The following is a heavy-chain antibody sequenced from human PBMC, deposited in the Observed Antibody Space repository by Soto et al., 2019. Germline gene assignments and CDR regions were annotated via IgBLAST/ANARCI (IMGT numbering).Heavy chain of an antibody. CDR2: ISSSSSHI. CDR3: ARDPGYCSGGTCYPIDY. J-gene: IGHJ4*02. V-gene: IGHV3-21*01. CDR1: GFSFSTYS. Sequence: EVQLVESGGGLVKPGGSLRLSCAASGFSFSTYSMNWVRQAPGKGLEWVSSISSSSSHIFYADSMQGRFTISRDNAENSLYLQMNSLRAEDTAVYYCARDPGYCSGGTCYPIDYWGQGTLVTVSS. D-gene: IGHD2-15*01.